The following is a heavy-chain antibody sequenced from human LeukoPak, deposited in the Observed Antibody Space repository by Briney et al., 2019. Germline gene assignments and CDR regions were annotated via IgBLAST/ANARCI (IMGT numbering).Heavy chain of an antibody. D-gene: IGHD6-13*01. CDR2: ISGTGYNT. J-gene: IGHJ4*02. CDR3: AKGSYGSPPRVDY. Sequence: PGGSLRLSCAASAFTFSNYAMSWVRQAPGKGLQWVSAISGTGYNTYYADSVKGRFTISRDNSKNTVYLQINTLRAEDTAVYYCAKGSYGSPPRVDYWGQGTLVTVSS. V-gene: IGHV3-23*01. CDR1: AFTFSNYA.